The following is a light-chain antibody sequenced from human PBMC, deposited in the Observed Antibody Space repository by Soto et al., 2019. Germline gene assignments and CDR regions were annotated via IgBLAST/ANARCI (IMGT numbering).Light chain of an antibody. V-gene: IGLV8-61*01. CDR1: SGSVSSSYY. CDR3: LLYMSSGIWL. CDR2: STN. Sequence: QTVVTQETSFSVSPGGTVTLTCGLSSGSVSSSYYPSWYQQTSGQAPRTLIYSTNTRSSGVPDRFSGSILGNKAALTITGAQADDESDYYCLLYMSSGIWLSGGGTKSPS. J-gene: IGLJ3*02.